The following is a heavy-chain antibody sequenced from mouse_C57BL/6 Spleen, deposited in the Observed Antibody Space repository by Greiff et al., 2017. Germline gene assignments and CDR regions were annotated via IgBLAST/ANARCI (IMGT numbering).Heavy chain of an antibody. Sequence: EVMLVESGGGLVKPGGSLKLSCAASGFTFSSYAMSWVRQTPEKRLEWVATICDGGGYTYYPDKVKGRVTITRDNAKNNLYLQMSHLKSVDTATNYWAREGVTARFAYWAQGTLVTVSA. J-gene: IGHJ3*01. CDR2: ICDGGGYT. CDR3: AREGVTARFAY. V-gene: IGHV5-4*01. D-gene: IGHD2-3*01. CDR1: GFTFSSYA.